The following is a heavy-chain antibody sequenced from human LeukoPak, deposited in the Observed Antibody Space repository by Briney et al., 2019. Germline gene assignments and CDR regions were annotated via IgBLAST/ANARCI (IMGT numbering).Heavy chain of an antibody. CDR1: GLSFSGQW. CDR3: AYTNHLTY. CDR2: IKYDGSEE. D-gene: IGHD3-16*01. J-gene: IGHJ4*02. Sequence: GGSLTLSCAASGLSFSGQWMNWVRQAPGQGLEWVANIKYDGSEEYYADSVKGRFTISRDNAKNSLSLQMNYMRAGDTAIYYCAYTNHLTYWGQGTLVTVSS. V-gene: IGHV3-7*01.